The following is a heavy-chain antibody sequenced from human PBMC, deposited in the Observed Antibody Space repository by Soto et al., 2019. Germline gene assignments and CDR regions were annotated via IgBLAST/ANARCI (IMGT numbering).Heavy chain of an antibody. V-gene: IGHV4-30-4*01. CDR1: GGSISSGDYY. D-gene: IGHD5-18*01. Sequence: SETLSLTCTVSGGSISSGDYYWSWIRQPPGKGLEWIGYIYYSGSTYYNPSLKSRVTISVDTSKNQFSLKLSSVTAADTAVYYCARTPDTAMVLYGMDVWGQGTKVTVSS. CDR3: ARTPDTAMVLYGMDV. J-gene: IGHJ6*02. CDR2: IYYSGST.